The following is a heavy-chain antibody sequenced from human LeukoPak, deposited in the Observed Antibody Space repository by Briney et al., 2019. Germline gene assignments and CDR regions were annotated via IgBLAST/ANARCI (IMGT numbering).Heavy chain of an antibody. Sequence: ASVKVSCKASGYTFTSYYMHWVRQAPGQGLEWMGIINPSGGSTSYAQKFQGRVTMTRDMSMSTVYMELSSLRTEDAAVYYCARVTIVGATRGGFDYWGQGTLVTVSS. CDR1: GYTFTSYY. D-gene: IGHD1-26*01. J-gene: IGHJ4*02. CDR2: INPSGGST. CDR3: ARVTIVGATRGGFDY. V-gene: IGHV1-46*01.